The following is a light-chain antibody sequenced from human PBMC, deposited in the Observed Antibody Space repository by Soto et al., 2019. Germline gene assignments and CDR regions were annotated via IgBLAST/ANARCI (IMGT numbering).Light chain of an antibody. Sequence: QSFLTQPASVSGSPGQSITIACTGSSSDVGSYNLVSWYQQHPGKAPKLMIYEGTKRPSGVSNRLSGSKSGNTASLTISGLQAEDEADYFCCSSAGSTIYVFGIGTKVTVL. CDR1: SSDVGSYNL. J-gene: IGLJ1*01. CDR2: EGT. CDR3: CSSAGSTIYV. V-gene: IGLV2-23*01.